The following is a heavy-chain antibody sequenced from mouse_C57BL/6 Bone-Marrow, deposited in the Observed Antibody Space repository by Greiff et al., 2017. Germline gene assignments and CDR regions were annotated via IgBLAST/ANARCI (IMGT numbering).Heavy chain of an antibody. J-gene: IGHJ4*01. Sequence: QVQLQQSGAELVKPGASVKISCKASGYAFSSYWMNWVKQRPGKGLEWIGQIYPGDGDTNYNGKFKGKATLTADKSSSTAYMQLSSLTSEDSAVYFCARGYYGSRLSKDYWGQGTSVTVSS. V-gene: IGHV1-80*01. CDR1: GYAFSSYW. CDR2: IYPGDGDT. CDR3: ARGYYGSRLSKDY. D-gene: IGHD1-1*01.